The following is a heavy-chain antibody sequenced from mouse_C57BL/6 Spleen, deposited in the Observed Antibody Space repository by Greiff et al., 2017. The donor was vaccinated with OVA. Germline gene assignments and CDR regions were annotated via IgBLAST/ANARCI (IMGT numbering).Heavy chain of an antibody. CDR1: GFTFSSYT. Sequence: EVQVVESGGGLVKPGGSLKLSCAASGFTFSSYTMSWVRQTPEKRLEWVATISGGGGNTYYPDSVKGRFTISRDNAKNTLYLQMSSLRSEDTALYYCARHDDDGNWYFDVWGTGTTVTVSS. J-gene: IGHJ1*03. CDR2: ISGGGGNT. V-gene: IGHV5-9*01. CDR3: ARHDDDGNWYFDV. D-gene: IGHD1-2*01.